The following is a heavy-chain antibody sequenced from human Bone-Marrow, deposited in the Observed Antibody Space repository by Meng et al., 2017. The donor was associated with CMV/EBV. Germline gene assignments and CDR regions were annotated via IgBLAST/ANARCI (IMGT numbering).Heavy chain of an antibody. CDR2: INHSGST. CDR1: GGSFSGYY. D-gene: IGHD1-1*01. CDR3: ARPGTHY. Sequence: GSLRLSCAVYGGSFSGYYWSWIRQPPGKGLEWIGEINHSGSTNYNPSLKSRVTISVDTSKNQFSLKLSSVTAADTAVYYCARPGTHYWGQGTLVTASS. J-gene: IGHJ4*02. V-gene: IGHV4-34*01.